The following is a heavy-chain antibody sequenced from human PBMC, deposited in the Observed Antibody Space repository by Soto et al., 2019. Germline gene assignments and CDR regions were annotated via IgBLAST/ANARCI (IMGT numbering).Heavy chain of an antibody. CDR2: FLPIFGTA. J-gene: IGHJ5*02. CDR3: ARGWDHYDSSGLRTWFDP. Sequence: QVQLVQSGAEVKKPGSSVKVPCKASGGTFSDYSINWVRQAPGQGLEWMGGFLPIFGTANYAQKFQGRVTITADESTSTAYMELSSLRSEDTAIYYCARGWDHYDSSGLRTWFDPWGQGTLVTVSP. CDR1: GGTFSDYS. V-gene: IGHV1-69*01. D-gene: IGHD3-22*01.